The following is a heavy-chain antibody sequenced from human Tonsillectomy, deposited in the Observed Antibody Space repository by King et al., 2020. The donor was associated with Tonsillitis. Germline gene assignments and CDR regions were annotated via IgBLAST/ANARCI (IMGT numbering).Heavy chain of an antibody. D-gene: IGHD5-18*01. CDR1: GFTFSGSA. Sequence: VQLVESGGGLVQPGGSLNLSCAASGFTFSGSAMHWVRQASGKGLEWVGRIKSKGNNYATAYAASVQGRFAISRDDSKNTAYLQMNSLKTEDTAVYYCTTSRDTPMALGWYFDLWGRGTLVTVAS. J-gene: IGHJ2*01. V-gene: IGHV3-73*02. CDR2: IKSKGNNYAT. CDR3: TTSRDTPMALGWYFDL.